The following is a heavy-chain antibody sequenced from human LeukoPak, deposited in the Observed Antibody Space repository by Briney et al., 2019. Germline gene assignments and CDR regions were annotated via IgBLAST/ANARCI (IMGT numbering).Heavy chain of an antibody. CDR1: GFSFSSSP. Sequence: PGGSLRLSCAAPGFSFSSSPMSSVRQAAGRGLEWVSGISSRGGDSDEDKTYADSVKGRFTISRDNSKNTLYLQMNSLRVDDTAVYFCVRKTSGRHPFDYWGQGTLVTVSS. V-gene: IGHV3-23*01. CDR3: VRKTSGRHPFDY. J-gene: IGHJ4*02. CDR2: ISSRGGDS.